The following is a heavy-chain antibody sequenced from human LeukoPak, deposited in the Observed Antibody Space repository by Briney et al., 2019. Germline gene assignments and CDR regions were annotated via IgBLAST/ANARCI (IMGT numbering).Heavy chain of an antibody. CDR2: INPSGGST. CDR3: ARGGGGDIVVVPAAMYAFDI. Sequence: ASVKVSCKASGYTFTSYYMHWVRQAPGQGLEWMGIINPSGGSTSCAQKFQGRVTMTRDTSTSTVYMELSSLRSEDTAVYYCARGGGGDIVVVPAAMYAFDIWGQGTMVTVSS. V-gene: IGHV1-46*01. D-gene: IGHD2-2*01. CDR1: GYTFTSYY. J-gene: IGHJ3*02.